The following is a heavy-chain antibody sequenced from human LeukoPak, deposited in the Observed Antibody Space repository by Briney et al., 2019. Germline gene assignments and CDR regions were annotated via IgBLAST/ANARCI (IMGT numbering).Heavy chain of an antibody. V-gene: IGHV4-34*01. J-gene: IGHJ4*02. CDR2: IKHSGST. CDR3: ARGNDFDY. Sequence: SETLSLTCAVYGGSFSGYYWSWIRQPPGKGLEWIGEIKHSGSTNYNQSLKSRVTISVDTSKNQFSLKLSSVTAADTAVYYCARGNDFDYWGQGTLVTVSS. CDR1: GGSFSGYY.